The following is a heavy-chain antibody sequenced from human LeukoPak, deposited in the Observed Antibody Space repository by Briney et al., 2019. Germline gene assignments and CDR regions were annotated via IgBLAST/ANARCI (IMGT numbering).Heavy chain of an antibody. J-gene: IGHJ4*02. V-gene: IGHV3-64*02. CDR1: GFTFSSYP. Sequence: PGGSLRLSCTASGFTFSSYPMRWVRQAPGKGLEYVSAILGNGDNSFYADSVKGRFTISRDNSKNTLYLQMGSLRPDDMAVYYCARDATSGWSFDYWGQGTQVTVSS. D-gene: IGHD6-19*01. CDR3: ARDATSGWSFDY. CDR2: ILGNGDNS.